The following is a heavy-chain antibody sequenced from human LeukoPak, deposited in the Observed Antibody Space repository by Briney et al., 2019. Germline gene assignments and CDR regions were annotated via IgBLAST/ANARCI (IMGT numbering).Heavy chain of an antibody. CDR2: IKQDGSEK. CDR3: ARVSGSSSDAFDI. CDR1: GFTFSSYW. Sequence: PGGSLRLSCAASGFTFSSYWMSWVRQAPGKGLEWVANIKQDGSEKYYVDSVKGRFTISRDNAKNSLYLQMNSLRAEGTAVYYCARVSGSSSDAFDIWGQGTMVTVSS. D-gene: IGHD6-13*01. J-gene: IGHJ3*02. V-gene: IGHV3-7*01.